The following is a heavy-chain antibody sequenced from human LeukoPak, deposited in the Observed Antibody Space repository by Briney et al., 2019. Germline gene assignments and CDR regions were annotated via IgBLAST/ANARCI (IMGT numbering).Heavy chain of an antibody. CDR1: DYRLTSYG. CDR3: ARAGWVLLLTLDY. Sequence: ASVKVPCKASDYRLTSYGISWVRQAPGQGLEWMGWISAYNGNTHHAQKLQGRVTMTTDTSTSTAYMERGCLRSDDTAVYYCARAGWVLLLTLDYWGQGTLVTVS. J-gene: IGHJ4*02. CDR2: ISAYNGNT. D-gene: IGHD1-26*01. V-gene: IGHV1-18*01.